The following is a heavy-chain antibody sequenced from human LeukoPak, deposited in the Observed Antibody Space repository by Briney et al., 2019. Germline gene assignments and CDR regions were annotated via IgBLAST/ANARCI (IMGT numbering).Heavy chain of an antibody. V-gene: IGHV1-24*01. J-gene: IGHJ4*02. D-gene: IGHD3-3*01. CDR2: FDPEDGET. CDR3: ATQGQKYYDFWSGFLDY. CDR1: GYTLTELS. Sequence: ASVKVSCTVSGYTLTELSMHWVRQAPGKGLEWMGGFDPEDGETIYAQKFQGRVTMTEDTSTDTAYMELSSLRSEDTAVYYCATQGQKYYDFWSGFLDYWGQGTLVTVSS.